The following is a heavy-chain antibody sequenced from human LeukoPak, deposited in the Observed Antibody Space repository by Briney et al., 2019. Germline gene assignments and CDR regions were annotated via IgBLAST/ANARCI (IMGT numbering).Heavy chain of an antibody. CDR3: TSERSSGHFDY. J-gene: IGHJ4*02. CDR1: GFTFDAYV. CDR2: ISWNSGSI. Sequence: GGSLRLSCAVSGFTFDAYVMHWVRQAPGKGLEGVSGISWNSGSIGYADSVKGRFTISRDNAQNSLYLQMNSLRAEDTALYYCTSERSSGHFDYWGQGTLVAVSS. D-gene: IGHD3-10*01. V-gene: IGHV3-9*01.